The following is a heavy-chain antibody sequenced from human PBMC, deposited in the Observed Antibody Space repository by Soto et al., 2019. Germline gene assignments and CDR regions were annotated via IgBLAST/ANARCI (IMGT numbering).Heavy chain of an antibody. Sequence: QVQLVQSGAEVKKPGASVKVSCKASGYTFTSYGISWVRQAPGQGLEWMGWISAYNGNTNYAQKLQGRVTMTTDTSTSTAYMELRSLRSDDTAVYYCARTGGDVLLWFREGLEFDPWGQGTLVTVSS. CDR3: ARTGGDVLLWFREGLEFDP. CDR1: GYTFTSYG. D-gene: IGHD3-10*01. V-gene: IGHV1-18*01. CDR2: ISAYNGNT. J-gene: IGHJ5*02.